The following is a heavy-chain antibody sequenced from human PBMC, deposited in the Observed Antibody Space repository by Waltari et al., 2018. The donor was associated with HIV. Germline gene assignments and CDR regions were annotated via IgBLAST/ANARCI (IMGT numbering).Heavy chain of an antibody. CDR1: GYSFTSYW. V-gene: IGHV5-51*03. Sequence: EVQLVQSGAEVKKPGESLKISCKGSGYSFTSYWIGWVRQMPGNGLEWMGIIYPGDSDTRYSPSFQGQVTISADKSISTAYLQWSSLKASDTAMYYCARPSYGSGSYTYYYGMDVWGQGTTVTVSS. CDR2: IYPGDSDT. J-gene: IGHJ6*02. D-gene: IGHD3-10*01. CDR3: ARPSYGSGSYTYYYGMDV.